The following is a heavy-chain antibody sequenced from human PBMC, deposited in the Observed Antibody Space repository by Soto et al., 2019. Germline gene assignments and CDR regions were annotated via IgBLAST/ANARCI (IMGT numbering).Heavy chain of an antibody. D-gene: IGHD6-13*01. Sequence: QVRLVESGGGVVQPGRSLRLSCEASGFIFQNFGLHWVRQAPGKGLEWLGVIPSDGGRRYYADSVRGRLNISRDNPKNTLYLQLDRLSADDTAVYYCAKSWNLDFSATWYAPDHWGQGTLVTVSS. CDR2: IPSDGGRR. CDR1: GFIFQNFG. V-gene: IGHV3-30*18. CDR3: AKSWNLDFSATWYAPDH. J-gene: IGHJ4*02.